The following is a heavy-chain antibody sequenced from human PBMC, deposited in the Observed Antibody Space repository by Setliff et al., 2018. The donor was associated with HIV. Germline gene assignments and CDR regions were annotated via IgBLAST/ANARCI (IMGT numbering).Heavy chain of an antibody. CDR3: ARDSFTVDYFMDV. V-gene: IGHV4-39*02. D-gene: IGHD3-10*01. CDR1: GGSISSGSYY. J-gene: IGHJ6*03. CDR2: IYFSGTT. Sequence: SETLSLTCTVSGGSISSGSYYWGWIRQPPGKGLEWIGSIYFSGTTYYNPSLESRVTISVDTSKDQFSLKVTSVTAADTAVYYCARDSFTVDYFMDVWGKGTPVTVSS.